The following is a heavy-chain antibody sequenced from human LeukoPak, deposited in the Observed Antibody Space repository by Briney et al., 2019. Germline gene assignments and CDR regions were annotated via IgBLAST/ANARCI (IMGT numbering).Heavy chain of an antibody. J-gene: IGHJ4*02. CDR3: ARAQTTLLLDY. Sequence: GASVKVSCKASGYIFTSYGIIWVRQAPGQGPQWMGWISAHNGNTNYAQKLQGRVTMTTDTSTSTVYMELGSLRSDDTAIYYCARAQTTLLLDYWGQGTLVTVSS. CDR1: GYIFTSYG. CDR2: ISAHNGNT. V-gene: IGHV1-18*01. D-gene: IGHD4-11*01.